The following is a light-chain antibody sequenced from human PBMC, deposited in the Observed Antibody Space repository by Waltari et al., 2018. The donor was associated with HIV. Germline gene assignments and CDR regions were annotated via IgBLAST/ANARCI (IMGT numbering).Light chain of an antibody. V-gene: IGLV2-14*03. J-gene: IGLJ2*01. CDR3: ASFTDDDTVI. CDR1: DTDFGLYNS. Sequence: TTISCTGDDTDFGLYNSVSWYQQHSGKPPRLILYDVDSRASGVSDRFSGSMSGNTASLTISGLRAEDEGHYYCASFTDDDTVIFGGGTEVTVL. CDR2: DVD.